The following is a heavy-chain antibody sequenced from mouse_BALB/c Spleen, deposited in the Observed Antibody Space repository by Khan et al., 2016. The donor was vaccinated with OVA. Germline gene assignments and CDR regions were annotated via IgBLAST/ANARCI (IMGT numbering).Heavy chain of an antibody. CDR2: ISSGGSYT. D-gene: IGHD1-1*01. V-gene: IGHV5-9-4*01. CDR1: GFTFSSYA. CDR3: ARASYNYGSSPWFFDY. Sequence: EVELVESGGGLVKPGGSLKLSCAASGFTFSSYAMSWVRQSPEKRLEWVADISSGGSYTYYPDTVTGRFTISRDNAKNTLYLEMSSLRSEDTAMYYCARASYNYGSSPWFFDYWGQGTTLTVSS. J-gene: IGHJ2*01.